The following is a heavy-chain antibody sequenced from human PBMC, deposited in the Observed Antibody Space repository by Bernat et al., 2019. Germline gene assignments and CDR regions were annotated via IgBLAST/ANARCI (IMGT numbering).Heavy chain of an antibody. J-gene: IGHJ4*02. D-gene: IGHD3-10*01. CDR2: INHSGST. CDR1: GGSFSGYY. CDR3: ARGLSRVITMVRGVSKTLYLDY. V-gene: IGHV4-34*01. Sequence: QVQLQQWGAGLLKPSETLSLTCAVYGGSFSGYYWSWIRQPPGKGLEWIGEINHSGSTNYNPALKSRVTISVDPSKNQFSLKLSSVTAADTAVYYCARGLSRVITMVRGVSKTLYLDYRGQGTLVTGSS.